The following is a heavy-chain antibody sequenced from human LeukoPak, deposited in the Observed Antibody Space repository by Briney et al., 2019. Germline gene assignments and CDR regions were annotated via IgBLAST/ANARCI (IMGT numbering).Heavy chain of an antibody. CDR3: ARAAIAAARIYYYMDV. CDR2: ITSSSRYI. V-gene: IGHV3-21*01. Sequence: GGSLRLSCAASGFTFSSYGMHWVRQAPGKGLEWVSSITSSSRYIYYADSVKGRFTISRDNAKNSLYLQMNSLRAEDTAVYYCARAAIAAARIYYYMDVWGKGTTVTVSS. CDR1: GFTFSSYG. J-gene: IGHJ6*03. D-gene: IGHD6-13*01.